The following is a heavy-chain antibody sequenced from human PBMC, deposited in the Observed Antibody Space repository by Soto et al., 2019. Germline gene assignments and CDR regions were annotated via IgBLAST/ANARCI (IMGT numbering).Heavy chain of an antibody. D-gene: IGHD6-13*01. Sequence: GRSLRLPCAASVFTYNNFAMIWVHQAPGKALEWVSAISGSGSNTYYADPVKGRFSIFRDNSENTVCLQMNHRRSEDTAVNYCTNGEERSRNWYGKLASWGQGTQVTVSS. CDR3: TNGEERSRNWYGKLAS. V-gene: IGHV3-23*01. J-gene: IGHJ4*02. CDR2: ISGSGSNT. CDR1: VFTYNNFA.